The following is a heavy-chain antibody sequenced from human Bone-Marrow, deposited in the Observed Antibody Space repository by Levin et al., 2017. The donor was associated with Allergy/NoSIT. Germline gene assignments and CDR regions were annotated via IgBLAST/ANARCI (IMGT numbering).Heavy chain of an antibody. CDR2: INPNSGDT. Sequence: GESLKISCKASGYTFTDFYMHWVRQAPGQGLEWMGRINPNSGDTYYAQKFQGRVTMTRDTSISTAYMELSGLISDDTAVYYCWTKDELDDFDIWGQGTMVTGSS. D-gene: IGHD1-7*01. CDR3: WTKDELDDFDI. J-gene: IGHJ3*02. V-gene: IGHV1-2*06. CDR1: GYTFTDFY.